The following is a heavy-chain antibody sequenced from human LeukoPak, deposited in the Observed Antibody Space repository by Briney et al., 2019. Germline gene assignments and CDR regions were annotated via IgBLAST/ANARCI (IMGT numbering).Heavy chain of an antibody. Sequence: ASVKVSCKASGYTFTSYDTNWVRQATGQGLEWMGWMNPNSGNTGYAQKFQGRVTITRNTSISTAYMELSSLRSEDTAVYYCARGRYFDWLLFHRAYYFDYWGQGTLVTVSS. CDR3: ARGRYFDWLLFHRAYYFDY. CDR2: MNPNSGNT. J-gene: IGHJ4*02. CDR1: GYTFTSYD. D-gene: IGHD3-9*01. V-gene: IGHV1-8*03.